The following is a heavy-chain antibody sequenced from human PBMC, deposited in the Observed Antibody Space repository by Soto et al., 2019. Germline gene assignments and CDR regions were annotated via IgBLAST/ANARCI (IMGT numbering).Heavy chain of an antibody. CDR2: IYWDDDK. V-gene: IGHV2-5*02. D-gene: IGHD3-10*01. CDR3: APVMVRGDTNWFDP. Sequence: QITLKESGPTLVKPTQTLTLTCTFSGFSLSTSGVGVGWIRQPPGKALEWLALIYWDDDKRYSPSLKSRLTITKDTSKNQVVLTMTNMDPVDTATYYCAPVMVRGDTNWFDPWGQGTLVTVSS. J-gene: IGHJ5*02. CDR1: GFSLSTSGVG.